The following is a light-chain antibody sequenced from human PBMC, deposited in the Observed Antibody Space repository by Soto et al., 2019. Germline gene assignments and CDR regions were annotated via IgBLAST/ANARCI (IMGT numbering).Light chain of an antibody. CDR1: QSVSSY. Sequence: EIVLTQSPATLSLSPGERATLSCRASQSVSSYLAWYQQKPGQAPRLLTYDASNRATGIPARFSGSGPGTDFTLTISSLEPEDFAVYYCQQRSNWLTFGGGTKVDIK. V-gene: IGKV3-11*01. CDR2: DAS. J-gene: IGKJ4*01. CDR3: QQRSNWLT.